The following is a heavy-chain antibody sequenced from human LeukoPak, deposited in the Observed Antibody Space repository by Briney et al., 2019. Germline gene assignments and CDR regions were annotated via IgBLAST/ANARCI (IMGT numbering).Heavy chain of an antibody. CDR2: MNPNSGYT. CDR3: ARSSPLSGYDFDY. V-gene: IGHV1-8*01. CDR1: GYTFTSYD. D-gene: IGHD3-22*01. Sequence: GASVKVSCKASGYTFTSYDINWVRQATGQGLEWMGWMNPNSGYTGYAQKFQGRVTMTRNTSISTAYMELSSLRSEDTAVYYCARSSPLSGYDFDYWGQGTLVTVSS. J-gene: IGHJ4*02.